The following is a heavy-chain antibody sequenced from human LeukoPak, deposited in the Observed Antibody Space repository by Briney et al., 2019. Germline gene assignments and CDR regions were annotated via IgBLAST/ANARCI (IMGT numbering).Heavy chain of an antibody. CDR2: FDPEDGET. CDR1: GYTLIELS. V-gene: IGHV1-24*01. CDR3: ATSLYFDWLLNY. J-gene: IGHJ4*02. Sequence: ASVKVSCKVSGYTLIELSMHWVRQAPGKGLEWMGGFDPEDGETIYAQKFQGRVTMTEDTSTDTAYMELSSLRSEDTAVYYCATSLYFDWLLNYWGQGTLVTVSS. D-gene: IGHD3-9*01.